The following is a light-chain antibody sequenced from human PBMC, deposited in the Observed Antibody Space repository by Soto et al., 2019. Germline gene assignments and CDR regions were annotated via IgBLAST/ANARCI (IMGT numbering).Light chain of an antibody. CDR2: GAS. J-gene: IGKJ1*01. CDR3: QQYGSSPWT. Sequence: EIVLTQSPGTLSLSPGERATLSCRASQSVSNSYLAWYQQKPGQAPKLLIYGASSRTTGIPDRFSGSGSGIDFTLSISRLEPEDFAVYYCQQYGSSPWTFSQGTKVEIK. V-gene: IGKV3-20*01. CDR1: QSVSNSY.